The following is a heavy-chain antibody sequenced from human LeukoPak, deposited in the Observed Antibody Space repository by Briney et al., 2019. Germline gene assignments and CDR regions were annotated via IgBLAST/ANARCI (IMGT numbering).Heavy chain of an antibody. D-gene: IGHD3-22*01. V-gene: IGHV3-30-3*01. Sequence: GRSLRLFCAASGFTFSSYAMHWVRQAPGKGLEWVAVISYDGSNKYYADSVKGRFTISRDNSKNTLYLQMNSLRAEDTAVYYCARDPPFYDDSSGLDYWGQGTLVTVSS. CDR1: GFTFSSYA. CDR3: ARDPPFYDDSSGLDY. J-gene: IGHJ4*02. CDR2: ISYDGSNK.